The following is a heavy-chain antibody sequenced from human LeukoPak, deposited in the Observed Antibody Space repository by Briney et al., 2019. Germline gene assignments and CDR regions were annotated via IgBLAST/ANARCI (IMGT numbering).Heavy chain of an antibody. CDR2: INPNSGGT. CDR1: GYTFTGYY. Sequence: ASVKVSCKASGYTFTGYYMHWVRQAPGQGLEWMGWINPNSGGTNYAQKFQGRVTIIADESTNTAYMELSSLRSEDTALYYCARVPYLTTVASYYFDYWGQGTLVTVSS. D-gene: IGHD4-23*01. V-gene: IGHV1-2*02. CDR3: ARVPYLTTVASYYFDY. J-gene: IGHJ4*02.